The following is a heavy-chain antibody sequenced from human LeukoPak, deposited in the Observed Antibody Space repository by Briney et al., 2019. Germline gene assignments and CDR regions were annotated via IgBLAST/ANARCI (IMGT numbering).Heavy chain of an antibody. CDR2: INPNSGGT. J-gene: IGHJ5*02. D-gene: IGHD6-19*01. V-gene: IGHV1-2*02. Sequence: GASVKVSCKASGYTFTGYYMHWVRQAPGQGLEWMGWINPNSGGTNYAQKFQGRVTMTRDTSISTAYMELSRLRSDDTAVSYCARDRPDYSSGRYNWFDPWGQGTLVTVSS. CDR1: GYTFTGYY. CDR3: ARDRPDYSSGRYNWFDP.